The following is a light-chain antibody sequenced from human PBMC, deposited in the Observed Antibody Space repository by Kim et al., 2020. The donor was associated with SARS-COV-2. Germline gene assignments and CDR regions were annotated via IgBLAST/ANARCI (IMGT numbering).Light chain of an antibody. CDR2: NAS. V-gene: IGKV3-20*01. CDR3: QQYVSSPRT. Sequence: SPGERATLSCRASQTVRSNYLAWYQQKPGQAPRLLIYNASYRATGIPDRFSGSGSGTDFTLTISRLEPGHLAVCYCQQYVSSPRTFGQGTKVDIK. CDR1: QTVRSNY. J-gene: IGKJ1*01.